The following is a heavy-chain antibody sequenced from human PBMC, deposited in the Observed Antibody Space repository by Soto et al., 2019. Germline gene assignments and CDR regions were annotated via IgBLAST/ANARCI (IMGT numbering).Heavy chain of an antibody. CDR2: IIPILGIA. V-gene: IGHV1-69*04. Sequence: SVKVSCKASGGTFSSYTISWVRQAPGQGLEWMGRIIPILGIANYAQKFQGRVTITADKSTSTAYMELSSLRSEDTAVYYCARESGYSGYDRPYFDYWGQGTLVTVSS. J-gene: IGHJ4*02. D-gene: IGHD5-12*01. CDR1: GGTFSSYT. CDR3: ARESGYSGYDRPYFDY.